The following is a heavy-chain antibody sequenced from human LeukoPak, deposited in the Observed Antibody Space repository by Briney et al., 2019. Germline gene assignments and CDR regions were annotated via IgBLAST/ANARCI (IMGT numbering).Heavy chain of an antibody. CDR3: AKGIAAAGRDYYGMDV. J-gene: IGHJ6*02. V-gene: IGHV3-23*01. CDR1: GXTFSSYA. Sequence: PGGSLRLSCAAPGXTFSSYAMSWVRQAPGKGLEWVSGLSGSAYSTDYADSVKGRFTISRDNSKNTLYLQMNSLRAEDTAVYYCAKGIAAAGRDYYGMDVWGQGTTVTVS. D-gene: IGHD6-13*01. CDR2: LSGSAYST.